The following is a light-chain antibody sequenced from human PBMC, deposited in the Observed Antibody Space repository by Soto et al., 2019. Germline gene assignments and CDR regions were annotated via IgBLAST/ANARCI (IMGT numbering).Light chain of an antibody. Sequence: DIQMTQSPSSLSASVGDRVTITCQASQDISNYLNWYQQKPGKASKLLIYDASNLETGVPSRFSGSGSGTDFTFTISSLQPEDIATYYCQQYDNLPRTFGGGTKVDIK. CDR1: QDISNY. V-gene: IGKV1-33*01. J-gene: IGKJ4*01. CDR3: QQYDNLPRT. CDR2: DAS.